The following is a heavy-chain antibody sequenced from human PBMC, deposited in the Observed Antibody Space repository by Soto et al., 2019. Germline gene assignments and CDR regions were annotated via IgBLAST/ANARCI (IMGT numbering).Heavy chain of an antibody. J-gene: IGHJ2*01. CDR1: GYSFTSYW. CDR2: IDPSDSYT. Sequence: GESLKLYCKGSGYSFTSYWNSWVRQMPGKGLEWTGRIDPSDSYTNYSPSFQGHVTISADKSISTAYLQWSSLKASDTAMYYCARVRRVTGNWYFDLWGRGTLVTVSS. V-gene: IGHV5-10-1*01. CDR3: ARVRRVTGNWYFDL. D-gene: IGHD2-21*02.